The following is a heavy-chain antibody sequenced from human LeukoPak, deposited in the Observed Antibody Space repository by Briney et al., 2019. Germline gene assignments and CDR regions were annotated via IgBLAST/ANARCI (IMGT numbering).Heavy chain of an antibody. Sequence: SETLSLTCTVSGGSISSYYWSWIRQPPGKGLEWIGYIYYSGSTNYNPSLKSRVTISVDTSKNQFSLKLSSVTAADTAVYYCARDRGTTGFDYWGQGTLVTVSS. CDR2: IYYSGST. D-gene: IGHD3-10*01. CDR1: GGSISSYY. J-gene: IGHJ4*02. V-gene: IGHV4-59*01. CDR3: ARDRGTTGFDY.